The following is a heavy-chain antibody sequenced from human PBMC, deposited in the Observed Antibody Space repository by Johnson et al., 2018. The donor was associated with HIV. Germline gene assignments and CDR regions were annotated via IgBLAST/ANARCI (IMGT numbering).Heavy chain of an antibody. J-gene: IGHJ3*02. CDR1: GFTFSSYA. D-gene: IGHD4-11*01. CDR2: ISYDGSTK. CDR3: AKGGDPMTTVNTFAFDI. V-gene: IGHV3-30*04. Sequence: VQLVASGGGVVQPGRSLRLSCAASGFTFSSYAMHWVRQAPGKGLEWVAVISYDGSTKYYADSVKGRFTISRDNSKNTLYLQMNTLRAEDAAVYYCAKGGDPMTTVNTFAFDIWGQGTMVTVSS.